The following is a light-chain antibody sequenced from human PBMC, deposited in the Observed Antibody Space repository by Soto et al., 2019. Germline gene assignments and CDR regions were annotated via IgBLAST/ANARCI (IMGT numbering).Light chain of an antibody. V-gene: IGLV2-8*01. CDR1: SSDVGGYNY. Sequence: QSAVTQPPSASGSPGQSVTISCTGTSSDVGGYNYVSWYQQHPGKAPKLMIYEVSKRPSGVPDRFSGSKSGNTASLTVSGLQAEDEADYYCSSYAGSNNLVFGTGTKLTVL. CDR3: SSYAGSNNLV. CDR2: EVS. J-gene: IGLJ1*01.